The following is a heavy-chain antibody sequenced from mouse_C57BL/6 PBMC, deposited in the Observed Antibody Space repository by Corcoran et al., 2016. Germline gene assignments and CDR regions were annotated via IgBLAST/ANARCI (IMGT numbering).Heavy chain of an antibody. J-gene: IGHJ3*01. Sequence: EVQLQQSGPELVKPGASVKISCKASGYTFTDYYMNWVKQSHGKSLEWIGDINPNNGGTSYNQKFKGKATLTVDKSSSTAYMELRSLTSEDSAVYYCAGWGYDYGGFAYWGQGTLVTVSA. CDR2: INPNNGGT. CDR3: AGWGYDYGGFAY. V-gene: IGHV1-26*01. D-gene: IGHD2-4*01. CDR1: GYTFTDYY.